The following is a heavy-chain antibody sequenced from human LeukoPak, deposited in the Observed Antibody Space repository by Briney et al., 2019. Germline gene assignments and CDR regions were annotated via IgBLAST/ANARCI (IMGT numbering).Heavy chain of an antibody. D-gene: IGHD1-1*01. CDR1: GGSISSSSQS. V-gene: IGHV4-39*01. CDR3: ARLLQYSYYYYMDV. J-gene: IGHJ6*03. CDR2: IFYGGNT. Sequence: SETLSLTCTVSGGSISSSSQSWGWIRQPPGKGLEWIGLIFYGGNTDYSPSLKSRLTISMDTSLNQFSLKLTSVTAADTAVYYCARLLQYSYYYYMDVWGKGTTVTVSS.